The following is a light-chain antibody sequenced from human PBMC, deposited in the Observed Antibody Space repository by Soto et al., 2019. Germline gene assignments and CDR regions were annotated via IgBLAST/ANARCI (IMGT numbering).Light chain of an antibody. CDR2: SNN. J-gene: IGLJ3*02. CDR3: CSYRDSYTWV. V-gene: IGLV1-47*02. Sequence: QSVLTQPPSASGTPGQRVTISCSGSSSNIGSNYVYWYQQLPGTAPKLLIYSNNQRPSGVPDRFSGSKSGTSASLAISGLRSEDEADYYCCSYRDSYTWVFGGGTKLTVL. CDR1: SSNIGSNY.